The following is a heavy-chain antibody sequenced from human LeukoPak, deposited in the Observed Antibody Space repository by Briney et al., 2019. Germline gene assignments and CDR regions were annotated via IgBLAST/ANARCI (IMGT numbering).Heavy chain of an antibody. CDR3: ARGDCTTTSCYLFDY. CDR2: ISSSSSTI. V-gene: IGHV3-48*04. J-gene: IGHJ4*02. CDR1: GLTVSSYS. Sequence: GGSLRLSCAASGLTVSSYSMNWVRQAPGKGLEWVSYISSSSSTIYYADSVKGRFTISRDNAKNSLYLQMNSLRAEDTALYYCARGDCTTTSCYLFDYWGQGTLVTVSS. D-gene: IGHD2-2*01.